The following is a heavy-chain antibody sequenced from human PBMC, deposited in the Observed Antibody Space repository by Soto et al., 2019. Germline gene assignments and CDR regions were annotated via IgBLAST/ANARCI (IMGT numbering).Heavy chain of an antibody. V-gene: IGHV3-74*01. J-gene: IGHJ4*02. Sequence: EVPLVESGGGLVQPGGSLRLSCAASGFTFSSYWMHWVRQAPGKGLVWVARIKNDGSRTSYADSVKGRFTISRDNAKNTLYLQMNTLRAEDTAVYYCARDRAYSGYDNWGQGTLVTVSS. CDR1: GFTFSSYW. CDR3: ARDRAYSGYDN. CDR2: IKNDGSRT. D-gene: IGHD5-12*01.